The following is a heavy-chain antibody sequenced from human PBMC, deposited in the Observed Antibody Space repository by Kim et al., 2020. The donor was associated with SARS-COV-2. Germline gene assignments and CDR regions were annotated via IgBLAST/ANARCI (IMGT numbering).Heavy chain of an antibody. CDR2: ISGSGGST. CDR1: GFTFSSYA. Sequence: GGSLRLSCAASGFTFSSYAMSWVRQAPGKGLEWVSAISGSGGSTYYADSVKGRFTISRDNSKNTLYLQMNSLRAEDTAVYYCAKDGSRHISGNWFDPWGQGTLVTVSS. CDR3: AKDGSRHISGNWFDP. D-gene: IGHD3-10*01. J-gene: IGHJ5*02. V-gene: IGHV3-23*01.